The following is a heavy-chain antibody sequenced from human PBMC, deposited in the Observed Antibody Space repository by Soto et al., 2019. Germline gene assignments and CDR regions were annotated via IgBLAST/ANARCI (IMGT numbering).Heavy chain of an antibody. CDR1: GFTFSSYA. CDR3: AKVPSVVVVAASSMVFDY. Sequence: GGSLRLSCAASGFTFSSYAMSWVRQAPGKGLEWVSAISGSGGSTYYADSVKGRFTISRDNSKNTLYLQMNSLRAEDTAVYYCAKVPSVVVVAASSMVFDYWGQGTLVTVSS. V-gene: IGHV3-23*01. CDR2: ISGSGGST. J-gene: IGHJ4*02. D-gene: IGHD2-15*01.